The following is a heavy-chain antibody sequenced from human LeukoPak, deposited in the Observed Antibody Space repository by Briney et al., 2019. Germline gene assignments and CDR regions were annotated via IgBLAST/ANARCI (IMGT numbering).Heavy chain of an antibody. Sequence: GGSLRLSCAASGFTFSSYGMHWVRQAPGKGLEWVAVISYDGSNKYYADSVKGRFTISRDNSKNTLFLQMNSLRAEDTAIYYCAKLKGSSWYGAGDYWGQGTLVTVSS. CDR1: GFTFSSYG. D-gene: IGHD6-13*01. J-gene: IGHJ4*02. CDR2: ISYDGSNK. CDR3: AKLKGSSWYGAGDY. V-gene: IGHV3-30*18.